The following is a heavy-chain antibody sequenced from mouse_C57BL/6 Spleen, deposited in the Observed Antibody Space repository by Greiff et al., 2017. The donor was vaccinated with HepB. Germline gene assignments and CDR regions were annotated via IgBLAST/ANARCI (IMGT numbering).Heavy chain of an antibody. CDR1: GYSITSGYY. CDR2: ISYDGSN. V-gene: IGHV3-6*01. CDR3: ARYGGNRAMDY. D-gene: IGHD1-1*02. J-gene: IGHJ4*01. Sequence: EVKLLESGPGLVKPSQSLSLTCSVTGYSITSGYYWNWIRQFPGNKLEWMGYISYDGSNNYNPSLKNRISITRDTSKNQFFLKLNSVTTEDTATYYCARYGGNRAMDYWGQGTSVTVSS.